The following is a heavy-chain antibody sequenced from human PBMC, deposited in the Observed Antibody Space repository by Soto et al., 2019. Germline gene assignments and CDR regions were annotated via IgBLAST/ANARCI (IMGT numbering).Heavy chain of an antibody. CDR3: ARALDGSYDY. D-gene: IGHD1-26*01. J-gene: IGHJ4*02. CDR1: GDSVSSKSAT. CDR2: TYYRSKWSN. Sequence: SQTLSLTCAISGDSVSSKSATWNWIRQSPSRGLEWLGRTYYRSKWSNDYGLSVKGRITVNPDTSKNQFSLQLNSVTPEETAGYYCARALDGSYDYWGQGTLVTVSS. V-gene: IGHV6-1*01.